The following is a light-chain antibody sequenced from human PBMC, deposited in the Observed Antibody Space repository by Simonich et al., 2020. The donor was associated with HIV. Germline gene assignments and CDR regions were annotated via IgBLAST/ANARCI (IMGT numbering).Light chain of an antibody. CDR1: QSVRSN. Sequence: EIVMTQSPATLSVSPGERPTLSCRASQSVRSNLAWYQQKPGQSPRLLIYGASARATGIPARFSGSGSGTEFTLTISSLQSEDFAVYYCQQYNYWPLFLTFGGGTKVEIK. V-gene: IGKV3-15*01. J-gene: IGKJ4*01. CDR3: QQYNYWPLFLT. CDR2: GAS.